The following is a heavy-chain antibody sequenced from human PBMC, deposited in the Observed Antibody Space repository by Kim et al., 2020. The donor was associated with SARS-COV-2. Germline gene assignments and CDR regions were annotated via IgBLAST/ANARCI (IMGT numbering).Heavy chain of an antibody. V-gene: IGHV3-49*03. Sequence: GGSLRLSCTASGFTFGDYAMSWFRQAPGKGLEWVGFIRSKAYGGTTEYAASVKGRFTISRDDSKSIAYLQMNSLKTEDTAVYYCTRLYGSGRVDYWGQGTLVTVSS. D-gene: IGHD3-10*01. J-gene: IGHJ4*02. CDR3: TRLYGSGRVDY. CDR2: IRSKAYGGTT. CDR1: GFTFGDYA.